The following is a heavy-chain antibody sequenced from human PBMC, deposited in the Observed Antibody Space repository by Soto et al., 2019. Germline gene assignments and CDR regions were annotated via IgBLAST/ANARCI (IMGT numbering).Heavy chain of an antibody. J-gene: IGHJ6*02. V-gene: IGHV3-30*03. Sequence: PGESLKISCAASGFTFTIYGMHWVRQGPGKGLEWMALILHDGSAEYYADSVKGRFTISRDNSKNTLYLQMNSLRAEDTAVYYCARSRDGYSFYFYYGMDGWGQGTTVTVSS. D-gene: IGHD4-4*01. CDR1: GFTFTIYG. CDR2: ILHDGSAE. CDR3: ARSRDGYSFYFYYGMDG.